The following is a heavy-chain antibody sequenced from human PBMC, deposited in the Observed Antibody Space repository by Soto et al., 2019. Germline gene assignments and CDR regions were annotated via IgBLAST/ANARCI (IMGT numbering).Heavy chain of an antibody. CDR2: ISAYNGNT. V-gene: IGHV1-18*01. CDR1: GYTFTSYG. Sequence: QVQLVQSGAEVKKPGASVKVSCKASGYTFTSYGISWVRQAPGQGLEWMGWISAYNGNTNYAQKLQGRVTMTTDTSTSTAYMELRSLRSDDTAVYYCARDPPRAYCSSTSCYLDVWGKGTTVTVSS. CDR3: ARDPPRAYCSSTSCYLDV. D-gene: IGHD2-2*01. J-gene: IGHJ6*04.